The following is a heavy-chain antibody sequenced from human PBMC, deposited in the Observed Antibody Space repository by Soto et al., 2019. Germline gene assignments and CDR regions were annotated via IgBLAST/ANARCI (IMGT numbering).Heavy chain of an antibody. Sequence: PSETLSLTCTVSGGSISSGDYYWSWIRQPPGKGLEWIGYIYYSGSTYYNPSLKSRVTISVDTSKNQFSLKLSSVTAADTAVYYCARDLGSSSSFRYYYYGTDVWGQGTTVTVSS. CDR1: GGSISSGDYY. V-gene: IGHV4-30-4*01. CDR2: IYYSGST. J-gene: IGHJ6*02. CDR3: ARDLGSSSSFRYYYYGTDV. D-gene: IGHD6-6*01.